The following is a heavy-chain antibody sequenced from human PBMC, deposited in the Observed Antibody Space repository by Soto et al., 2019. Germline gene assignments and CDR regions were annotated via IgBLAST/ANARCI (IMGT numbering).Heavy chain of an antibody. CDR2: INSRSSTI. D-gene: IGHD2-15*01. V-gene: IGHV3-48*01. CDR1: GFTFSSYG. J-gene: IGHJ3*02. CDR3: ARVAVVDATLNAFDI. Sequence: EVQLVESGGGLVQPGGSLRLSCAASGFTFSSYGMSWVRQAPGKGLEWVSYINSRSSTIYYADSVKGRFSISRDNARNSLYLQMNSLRAEDTAVYYCARVAVVDATLNAFDIWGQGTMVTVSS.